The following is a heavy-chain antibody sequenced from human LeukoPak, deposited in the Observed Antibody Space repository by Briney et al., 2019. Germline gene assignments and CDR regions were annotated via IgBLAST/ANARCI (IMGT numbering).Heavy chain of an antibody. CDR1: GFIFNRYW. V-gene: IGHV3-74*01. D-gene: IGHD3-22*01. CDR3: ASASPPIENYYDSSGHSPFYYYGMDV. CDR2: IDSDGRDT. Sequence: GGSLRLSCAASGFIFNRYWMHWVRQVPGKGLVWVSCIDSDGRDTSYADFVKGRFTISRDNAKNTLYLQMNSLRVEDTAVYYCASASPPIENYYDSSGHSPFYYYGMDVWGQGTTVAVSS. J-gene: IGHJ6*02.